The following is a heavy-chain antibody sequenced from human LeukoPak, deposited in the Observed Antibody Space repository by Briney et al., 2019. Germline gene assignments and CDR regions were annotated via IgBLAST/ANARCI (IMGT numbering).Heavy chain of an antibody. D-gene: IGHD3-3*01. V-gene: IGHV3-21*01. Sequence: GGSLRLSCAASGFTFSSYSMNWVRQAPGKGLEWVSSISSSSSYIYYADSVKGRFTISRDNSKNTLYLQMNSLRAEDTAVYYCARTPVDFWSGYPLDYWGQGTLVTVSS. CDR3: ARTPVDFWSGYPLDY. CDR1: GFTFSSYS. CDR2: ISSSSSYI. J-gene: IGHJ4*02.